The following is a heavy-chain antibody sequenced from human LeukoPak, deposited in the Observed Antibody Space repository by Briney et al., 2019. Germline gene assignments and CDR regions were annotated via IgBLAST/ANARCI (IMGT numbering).Heavy chain of an antibody. CDR2: ISAYNGDT. CDR3: AREEGAPIAAANI. J-gene: IGHJ3*02. Sequence: GASVKVSCKASGYIFTSYSISWVRQAPGQGLEWMGWISAYNGDTNYVQEFQGRVTMTTDTSTSTAHMELKSLRSDDTAVYYCAREEGAPIAAANIWGLGTKVTVSS. V-gene: IGHV1-18*01. D-gene: IGHD6-13*01. CDR1: GYIFTSYS.